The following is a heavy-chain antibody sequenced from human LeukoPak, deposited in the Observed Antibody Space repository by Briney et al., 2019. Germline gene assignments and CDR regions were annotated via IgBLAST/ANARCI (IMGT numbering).Heavy chain of an antibody. D-gene: IGHD2-2*01. Sequence: ASVKVACKASGYTFTSYGISWVRQAPGQGLEWMGWISAYDGNTNYAQKLQGRVTMTTDTSTSTAYMELSSLRSEDTAVYYCARGHIVVVPAASPGAFDIWGQGTMVTVSS. CDR2: ISAYDGNT. V-gene: IGHV1-18*01. J-gene: IGHJ3*02. CDR1: GYTFTSYG. CDR3: ARGHIVVVPAASPGAFDI.